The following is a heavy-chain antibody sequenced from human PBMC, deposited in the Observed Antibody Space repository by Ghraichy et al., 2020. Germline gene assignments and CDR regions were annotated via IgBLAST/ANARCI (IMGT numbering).Heavy chain of an antibody. D-gene: IGHD3-3*01. CDR2: IIPIFGTA. CDR1: GGTFSSYA. Sequence: SVKVSCKASGGTFSSYAISWVRQAPGQGLEWMGGIIPIFGTANYAQKFQGRVTITADESTSTAYMELSSLRSEDTAVYYCARVDLRGWSIPPPYYYYGMDVWGQGTTVTVSS. V-gene: IGHV1-69*13. CDR3: ARVDLRGWSIPPPYYYYGMDV. J-gene: IGHJ6*02.